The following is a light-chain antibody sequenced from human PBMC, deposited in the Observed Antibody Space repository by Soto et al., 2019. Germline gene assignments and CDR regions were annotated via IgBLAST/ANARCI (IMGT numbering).Light chain of an antibody. CDR1: SSNIGSNT. Sequence: QSVLTQPPSASGTPGQRVTISCSGXSSNIGSNTVNWYQQLPGTAPKLLIYSNNQRPSGVPDRFSGSKSGTSASLAISGLQSEDEADYYCAAWDDSLNGAVFGGGTQLTVL. J-gene: IGLJ7*01. CDR3: AAWDDSLNGAV. CDR2: SNN. V-gene: IGLV1-44*01.